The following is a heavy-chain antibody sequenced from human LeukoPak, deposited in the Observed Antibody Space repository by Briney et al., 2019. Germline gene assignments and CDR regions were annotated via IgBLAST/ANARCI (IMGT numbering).Heavy chain of an antibody. CDR2: INPSGGST. CDR1: GYTFTSYY. D-gene: IGHD3-22*01. V-gene: IGHV1-46*01. CDR3: ARPYDSSGYYKYYFDY. J-gene: IGHJ4*02. Sequence: ASVKVSCKASGYTFTSYYMHWVRQAPGQGLEWMGIINPSGGSTSYAQKFQGRVTMTRDTSTSTVYMELSSLRSEDTAVYYCARPYDSSGYYKYYFDYWGQGTLVTVSS.